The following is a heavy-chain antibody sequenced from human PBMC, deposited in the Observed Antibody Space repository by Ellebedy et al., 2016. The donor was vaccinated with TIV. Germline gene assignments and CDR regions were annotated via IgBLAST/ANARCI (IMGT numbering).Heavy chain of an antibody. J-gene: IGHJ4*02. CDR3: AKGRSAAVDY. CDR1: GFTFSNYW. Sequence: PGGSLRLSCAASGFTFSNYWMHWVRQAPGKGLVWVSRINSDGSTTTYADSVKGRLTISRDNSKNTLYLQMSSLRVNDTAVYYCAKGRSAAVDYWGQGTLVTVS. V-gene: IGHV3-74*01. D-gene: IGHD6-13*01. CDR2: INSDGSTT.